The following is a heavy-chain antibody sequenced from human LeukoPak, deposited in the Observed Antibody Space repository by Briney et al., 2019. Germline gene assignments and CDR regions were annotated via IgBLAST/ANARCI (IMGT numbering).Heavy chain of an antibody. D-gene: IGHD6-19*01. CDR1: GFTFSSYA. Sequence: PGGSLRLSCAASGFTFSSYAMSWVRQAPGKGLEWVSAISGSGGSTYYADSVKGRFTISRDNSKNTLYLQMNSLRAEDTAVYYCAAGYSSGWYPIDYWGQGTPVTVSS. CDR2: ISGSGGST. CDR3: AAGYSSGWYPIDY. J-gene: IGHJ4*02. V-gene: IGHV3-23*01.